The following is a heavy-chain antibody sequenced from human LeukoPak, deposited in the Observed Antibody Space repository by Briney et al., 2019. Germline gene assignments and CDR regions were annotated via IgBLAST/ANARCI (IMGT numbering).Heavy chain of an antibody. CDR2: MNPNSGNT. V-gene: IGHV1-8*01. CDR3: TRELRSDSH. J-gene: IGHJ4*02. CDR1: GYTFTSYD. Sequence: ASVKVSCKASGYTFTSYDINWVRQANGQGLEWMGYMNPNSGNTGYAQKFQGRVTMTRNTSISTAYMELSSLRSDDTAVYYCTRELRSDSHWGQGTLVTVSS.